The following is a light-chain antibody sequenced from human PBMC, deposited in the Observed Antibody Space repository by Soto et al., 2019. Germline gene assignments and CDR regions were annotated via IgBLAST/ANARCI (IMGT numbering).Light chain of an antibody. CDR1: SSDVGGYNY. V-gene: IGLV2-14*01. CDR3: SSYTRSSTDV. CDR2: DVS. Sequence: QSVLTQPASVSGSPGQSVAISCTGTSSDVGGYNYVSWYHQHPGKAPKLMVYDVSNRPSGVSNRFSGSKSGNTASLTISGLQAEDEDDYYCSSYTRSSTDVFGTGTKLTVL. J-gene: IGLJ1*01.